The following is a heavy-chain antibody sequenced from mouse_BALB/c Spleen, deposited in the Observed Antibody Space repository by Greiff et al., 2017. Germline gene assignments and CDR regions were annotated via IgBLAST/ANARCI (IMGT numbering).Heavy chain of an antibody. V-gene: IGHV5-2*03. CDR2: INSDGGST. CDR1: EYEFPSHD. Sequence: EVTVVESWGGLVQPGESLKLSCESNEYEFPSHDMSWVRKTPEKRLELVAAINSDGGSTYYPDTMERRFIISRDNTKKTLYLQMSSLKSEDTAMYYCARHGILYYAMDYWGQGTSVTVSS. CDR3: ARHGILYYAMDY. D-gene: IGHD5-2*01. J-gene: IGHJ4*01.